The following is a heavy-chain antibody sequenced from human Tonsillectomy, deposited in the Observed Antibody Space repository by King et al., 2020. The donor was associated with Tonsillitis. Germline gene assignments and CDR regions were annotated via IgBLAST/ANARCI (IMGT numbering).Heavy chain of an antibody. V-gene: IGHV4-30-2*01. D-gene: IGHD3-10*01. CDR2: IYHSGST. CDR1: GGSISSGGYS. CDR3: ARDFGGSYFDC. Sequence: QLQESGSGLVKPSQTLSLTCAVSGGSISSGGYSWSWIRQPPGKGLEWIGYIYHSGSTYYNPSLKSRVTISVDRSKNQFSLNLTSVTAADTAVYYCARDFGGSYFDCWGQGTLVTVSS. J-gene: IGHJ4*02.